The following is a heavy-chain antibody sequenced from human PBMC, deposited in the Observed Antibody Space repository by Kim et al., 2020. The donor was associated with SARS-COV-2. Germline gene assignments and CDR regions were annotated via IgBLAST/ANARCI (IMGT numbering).Heavy chain of an antibody. Sequence: RYNPSFQGRVTITVGKSISTAYLQWSSLKASDTAMYYCASGGWSSSRWFDPWGQGTLVTVSS. D-gene: IGHD6-19*01. V-gene: IGHV5-51*01. CDR3: ASGGWSSSRWFDP. J-gene: IGHJ5*02.